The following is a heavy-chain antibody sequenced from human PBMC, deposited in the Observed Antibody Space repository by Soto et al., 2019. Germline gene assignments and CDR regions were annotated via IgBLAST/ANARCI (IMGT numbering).Heavy chain of an antibody. D-gene: IGHD3-22*01. CDR3: ARQHYYDSSGYYTWN. V-gene: IGHV4-39*01. J-gene: IGHJ4*02. CDR2: AHYSGST. Sequence: PSETLSLTCIVSAGSISSTTYYWGWIRQPPGKGLEWIATAHYSGSTYYTPSLKNRVTISADTSKNQFSLRLNSVTAADTAVYYCARQHYYDSSGYYTWNWGQGTLVTVSS. CDR1: AGSISSTTYY.